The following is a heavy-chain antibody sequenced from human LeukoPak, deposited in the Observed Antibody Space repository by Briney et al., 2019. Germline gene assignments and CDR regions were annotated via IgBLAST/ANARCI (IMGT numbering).Heavy chain of an antibody. D-gene: IGHD3-3*01. V-gene: IGHV3-30*18. Sequence: GRSLRLSCASSGFTFSSYGLHWVRQAPGKGLEWVAVISYDGSNKYYADSVKGRFTISRDNSKSMLYLQMNSLRAEDTAVYYCAKDFRSGYYSNYWGQGTLVTVSS. CDR1: GFTFSSYG. CDR2: ISYDGSNK. CDR3: AKDFRSGYYSNY. J-gene: IGHJ4*02.